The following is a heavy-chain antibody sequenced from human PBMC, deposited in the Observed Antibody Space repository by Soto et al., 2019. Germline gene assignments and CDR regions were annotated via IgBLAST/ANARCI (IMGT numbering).Heavy chain of an antibody. J-gene: IGHJ3*02. V-gene: IGHV1-69*02. Sequence: SVKVSCKASGGTFSSYTISWVRQAPGQGLEWMGRIIPILGIANYAQKFQGRVTITADKSTSTAYMELSSLRSEDTAVYYCARAGTGTTYAFDIWGQGTMVTVSS. D-gene: IGHD1-7*01. CDR3: ARAGTGTTYAFDI. CDR2: IIPILGIA. CDR1: GGTFSSYT.